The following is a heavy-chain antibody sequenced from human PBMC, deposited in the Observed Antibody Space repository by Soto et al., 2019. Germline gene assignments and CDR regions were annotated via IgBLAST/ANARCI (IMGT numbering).Heavy chain of an antibody. CDR3: AKAYGRYYDSSGYFPDY. CDR2: ITGRGDST. V-gene: IGHV3-23*01. D-gene: IGHD3-22*01. CDR1: GFPFSDHA. J-gene: IGHJ4*02. Sequence: PGGSLRLSCAASGFPFSDHAMHWVRQTPGKGLEWVSAITGRGDSTYYADSVKGRFTISRDNSKSTLYLQMMSLRAEDTAVYYCAKAYGRYYDSSGYFPDYWGQGTLVTVSS.